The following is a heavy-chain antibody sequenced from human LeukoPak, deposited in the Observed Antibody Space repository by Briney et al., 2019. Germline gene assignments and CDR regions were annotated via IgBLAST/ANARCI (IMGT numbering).Heavy chain of an antibody. CDR2: ISAYNGNT. CDR3: ARGLTEYYYDSSGSTPPGY. CDR1: GYTFTSYG. V-gene: IGHV1-18*01. Sequence: ASVKVSCKASGYTFTSYGISWVRQAPGQGLEWMGWISAYNGNTNYAQKLQGRVTMTPDTSTSTAYMELRSLRSDDTAVYYCARGLTEYYYDSSGSTPPGYWGQGTLVTVSS. D-gene: IGHD3-22*01. J-gene: IGHJ4*02.